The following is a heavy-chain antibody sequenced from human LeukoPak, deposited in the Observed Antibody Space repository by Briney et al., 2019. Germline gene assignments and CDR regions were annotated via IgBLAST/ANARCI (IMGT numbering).Heavy chain of an antibody. CDR3: ARGTGSGSYLLDY. Sequence: GGSLRLSCAGSGFTFNDYAMHWIRQPPGKGLQWVSLISGPGSVTHQADSVKGRFTISRDNSKNSLYLQMSSLRTEDTALYYCARGTGSGSYLLDYWGQGTLVTVSS. CDR2: ISGPGSVT. J-gene: IGHJ4*02. D-gene: IGHD6-6*01. V-gene: IGHV3-43*02. CDR1: GFTFNDYA.